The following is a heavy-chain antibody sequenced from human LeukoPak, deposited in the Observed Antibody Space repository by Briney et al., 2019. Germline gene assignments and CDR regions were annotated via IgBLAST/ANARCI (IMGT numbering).Heavy chain of an antibody. V-gene: IGHV3-7*01. CDR2: MKQDGSEK. CDR3: ARDRRYYYDSSGPFDY. CDR1: GFTFSSYW. D-gene: IGHD3-22*01. J-gene: IGHJ4*02. Sequence: GGSLRLSCAASGFTFSSYWMSWVRQAPGKGLEWVANMKQDGSEKYYVDSVEGRFTISRENAKNSLFLQMNSLRAEDTAVYYCARDRRYYYDSSGPFDYWGQGTLVTVSS.